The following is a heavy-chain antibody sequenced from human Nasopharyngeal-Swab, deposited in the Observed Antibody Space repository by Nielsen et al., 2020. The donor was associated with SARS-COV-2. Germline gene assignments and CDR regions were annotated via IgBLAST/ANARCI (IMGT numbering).Heavy chain of an antibody. Sequence: SETLSLTCTVSGGSISSSSYSWGWIRQPPGKGLEWIGSIYYSGSTYYNPSLKSRVTISVDTSKNQFSLKLSSVTAADTAVYYCARDGTTASWGYFDYWGQGTLVTVSS. CDR2: IYYSGST. V-gene: IGHV4-39*07. J-gene: IGHJ4*02. CDR3: ARDGTTASWGYFDY. CDR1: GGSISSSSYS. D-gene: IGHD1/OR15-1a*01.